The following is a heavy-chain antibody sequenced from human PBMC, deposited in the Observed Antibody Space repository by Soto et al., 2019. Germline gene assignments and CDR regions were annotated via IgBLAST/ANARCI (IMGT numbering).Heavy chain of an antibody. J-gene: IGHJ5*02. CDR3: ARAGGLGYGFDP. Sequence: ASVKVSCKASGYTFTSYDINWVRQATGQGLEWMGWMNPNSGNTGYAQKFHGRVTMTRNTSISTAYMELSSLRSEDTAVYYCARAGGLGYGFDPWGQGTLVTVSS. CDR2: MNPNSGNT. CDR1: GYTFTSYD. D-gene: IGHD2-15*01. V-gene: IGHV1-8*01.